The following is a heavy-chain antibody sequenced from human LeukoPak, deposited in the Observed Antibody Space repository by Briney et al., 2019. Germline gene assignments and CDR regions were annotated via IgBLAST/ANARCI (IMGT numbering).Heavy chain of an antibody. CDR1: GFTFSSYG. Sequence: GGSLRLSCAASGFTFSSYGMHWVRQAPGKGLEWVAVISYDGSNKYYADSVKGRFTISRDNSKNTLYLQMNSLRAEDTAVYYCAKCRRNRIPKSSSTSCFIDYWGQGTLVTVSS. D-gene: IGHD2-2*01. V-gene: IGHV3-30*18. CDR3: AKCRRNRIPKSSSTSCFIDY. J-gene: IGHJ4*02. CDR2: ISYDGSNK.